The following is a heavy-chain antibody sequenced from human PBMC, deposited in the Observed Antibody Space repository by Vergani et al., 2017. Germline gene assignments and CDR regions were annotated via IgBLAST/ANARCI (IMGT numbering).Heavy chain of an antibody. Sequence: QVQLHESGPGLVKPSETLSLICSVSGVSMQSGSFYWTSIRQTAERRLEWMGRVYPSGTTNYNPSLNGRVTIFVDKSKNLLSLWLNSVTAADTPVYYCARGETRTDWFDPWGQGTLVTVSS. D-gene: IGHD3/OR15-3a*01. CDR1: GVSMQSGSFY. V-gene: IGHV4-61*02. CDR2: VYPSGTT. J-gene: IGHJ5*02. CDR3: ARGETRTDWFDP.